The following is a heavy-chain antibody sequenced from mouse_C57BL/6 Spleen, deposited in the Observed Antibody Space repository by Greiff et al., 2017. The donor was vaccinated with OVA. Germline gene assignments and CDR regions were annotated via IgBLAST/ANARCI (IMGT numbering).Heavy chain of an antibody. V-gene: IGHV5-4*03. Sequence: EVKVEESGGGLVKPGGSLKLSCAASGFTFSSYAMSWVRQTPEKRLEWVATISDGGSYTYYPDNVKGRFTISRDNAKNNLYLQMSHLKSEDTAMYYCARYYGSSRYFDVWGTGTTVTVSS. J-gene: IGHJ1*03. CDR3: ARYYGSSRYFDV. CDR2: ISDGGSYT. CDR1: GFTFSSYA. D-gene: IGHD1-1*01.